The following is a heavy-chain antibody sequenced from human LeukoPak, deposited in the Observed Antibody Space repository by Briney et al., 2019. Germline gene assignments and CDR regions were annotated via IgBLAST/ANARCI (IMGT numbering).Heavy chain of an antibody. J-gene: IGHJ5*02. CDR2: IYYSGST. CDR3: ARDMAPDSSGYYYGWFDP. Sequence: PSETLSLTCTVSGGSISSGDYYWSWIRQPPGKGLGWIGYIYYSGSTYYNPSLKSRVTISVDTSKNQFSLKLSSVTAADTAVYYCARDMAPDSSGYYYGWFDPWGQGTLVTVFS. D-gene: IGHD3-22*01. V-gene: IGHV4-30-4*01. CDR1: GGSISSGDYY.